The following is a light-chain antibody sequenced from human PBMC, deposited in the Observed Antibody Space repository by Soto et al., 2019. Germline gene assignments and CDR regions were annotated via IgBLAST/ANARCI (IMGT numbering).Light chain of an antibody. CDR3: HQSGSSPFT. CDR2: GAS. V-gene: IGKV3-20*01. Sequence: ETVLTQSPGTLSLSPGERATLSCRASQSVTNNYLAWYQQRPGQAPRLLIYGASSRATGIPGRFSGSGSGTDFTLTISRLEPEDFAVYYCHQSGSSPFTFGQGTRLEIK. CDR1: QSVTNNY. J-gene: IGKJ5*01.